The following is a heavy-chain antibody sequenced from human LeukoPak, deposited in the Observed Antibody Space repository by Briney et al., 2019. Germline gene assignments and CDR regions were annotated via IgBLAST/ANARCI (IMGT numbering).Heavy chain of an antibody. CDR2: IVVGSGNT. J-gene: IGHJ4*02. CDR1: GFTFTSSA. CDR3: AADQIAAAGLGRFDY. D-gene: IGHD6-13*01. Sequence: GTSVQVSCKASGFTFTSSAVQWVRQARGQRLEWIGWIVVGSGNTNYAQRFQERVTLTRDMYTRTAYMELSSLRSEDTAVYYCAADQIAAAGLGRFDYWGQGTLVTVSS. V-gene: IGHV1-58*01.